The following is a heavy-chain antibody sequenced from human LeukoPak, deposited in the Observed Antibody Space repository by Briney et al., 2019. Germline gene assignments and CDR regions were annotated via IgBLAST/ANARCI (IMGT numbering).Heavy chain of an antibody. CDR1: VGIFRSDV. CDR2: IIPLFARP. V-gene: IGHV1-69*05. CDR3: AKDRGPYYYGSGSANFDY. J-gene: IGHJ4*02. Sequence: SVKVSCKSCVGIFRSDVFSGVRQACGRGLEWMGGIIPLFARPSYAQKFLGRVTLGTDESTSTVYMELSSLRFEDTAVYYCAKDRGPYYYGSGSANFDYWGQGTLVTVSS. D-gene: IGHD3-10*01.